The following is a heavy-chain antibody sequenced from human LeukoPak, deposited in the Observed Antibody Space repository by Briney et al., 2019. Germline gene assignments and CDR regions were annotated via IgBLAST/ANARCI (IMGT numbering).Heavy chain of an antibody. CDR3: ARAQYCGGDCYSSFDY. J-gene: IGHJ4*02. CDR2: IYSGGST. D-gene: IGHD2-21*02. CDR1: GFTVSSNY. Sequence: GGSLRLSCAASGFTVSSNYMSWVRQAPGKGLEWVSVIYSGGSTNYADSVKGRFTISRDNSKNTLYLQVNSLRVEDTAVYYCARAQYCGGDCYSSFDYWGQATVVTHCS. V-gene: IGHV3-66*01.